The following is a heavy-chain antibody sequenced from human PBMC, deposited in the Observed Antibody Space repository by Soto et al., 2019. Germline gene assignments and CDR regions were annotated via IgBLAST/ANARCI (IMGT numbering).Heavy chain of an antibody. Sequence: GGSLRLSCAASGFTFSSYWMSWVRQAPGKGLEWVANIKQDGSKKYYVDSVKGRFTISRDNAKNSLYLQMNSLRAEDTAVYYCARGYCSSTSCERRRRNDAFDIWGQGTMVTVSS. CDR3: ARGYCSSTSCERRRRNDAFDI. D-gene: IGHD2-2*01. J-gene: IGHJ3*02. V-gene: IGHV3-7*05. CDR2: IKQDGSKK. CDR1: GFTFSSYW.